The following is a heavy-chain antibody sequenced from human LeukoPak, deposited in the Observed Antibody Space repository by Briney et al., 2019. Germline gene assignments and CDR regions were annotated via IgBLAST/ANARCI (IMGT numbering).Heavy chain of an antibody. V-gene: IGHV4-39*07. J-gene: IGHJ5*02. CDR2: LYYSGST. CDR1: GGSISSSNYY. Sequence: SETLSLTCTVSGGSISSSNYYWGWIRQPPGKGLEWIGSLYYSGSTYYNPSLKSRVTISADTSKNQFSLKLSSVTAADTAVYYCASQQLDNWFDPWGQGTLVTVSS. D-gene: IGHD6-13*01. CDR3: ASQQLDNWFDP.